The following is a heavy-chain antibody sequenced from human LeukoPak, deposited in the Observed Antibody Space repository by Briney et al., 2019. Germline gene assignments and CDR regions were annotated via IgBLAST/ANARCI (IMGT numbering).Heavy chain of an antibody. CDR3: AKDVRVLINWTYIHNFDY. J-gene: IGHJ4*02. CDR2: ISYDGTNK. V-gene: IGHV3-30*18. CDR1: GFTFSSYG. D-gene: IGHD1-7*01. Sequence: GGSLRLSCAASGFTFSSYGRHWVRQAPGKGLEWVAVISYDGTNKYYADSVKGRFTISRDNSKNTLYLQMNSLRPEDTAVYYCAKDVRVLINWTYIHNFDYWGQGTLVTVSS.